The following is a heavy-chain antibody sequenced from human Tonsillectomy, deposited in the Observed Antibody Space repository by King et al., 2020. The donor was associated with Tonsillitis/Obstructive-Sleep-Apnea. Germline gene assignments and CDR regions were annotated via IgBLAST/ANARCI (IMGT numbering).Heavy chain of an antibody. V-gene: IGHV4-59*08. CDR3: ARHRGGSSWDFDY. J-gene: IGHJ4*02. Sequence: QLQESGPGLANPSETLSLTCTVSGGSISSYYWSWIRQPPGKGLEWIGYISYSGSTNYNPSLKSRVTISVDMSKNQFSLKLSSVTAADTAVYYCARHRGGSSWDFDYWGQGTLVTVSS. D-gene: IGHD6-13*01. CDR1: GGSISSYY. CDR2: ISYSGST.